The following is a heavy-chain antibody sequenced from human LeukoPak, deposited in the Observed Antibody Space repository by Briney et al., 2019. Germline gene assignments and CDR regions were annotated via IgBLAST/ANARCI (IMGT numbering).Heavy chain of an antibody. V-gene: IGHV3-30*02. Sequence: GGSLRLSCAASVFTFSSYVMHWVRQAPGKGLEWVAFIRYDGSNKYYADSVKGRFTISRDNSKNTLYLQMNSLRAEDTAVYYCAKGYCSSTSCYWTYYYYMDVWGKGTTVTVSS. CDR1: VFTFSSYV. J-gene: IGHJ6*03. CDR2: IRYDGSNK. D-gene: IGHD2-2*01. CDR3: AKGYCSSTSCYWTYYYYMDV.